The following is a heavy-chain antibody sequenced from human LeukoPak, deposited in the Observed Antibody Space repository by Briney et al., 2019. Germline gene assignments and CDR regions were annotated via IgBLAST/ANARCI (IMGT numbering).Heavy chain of an antibody. CDR2: ISYDGSNK. J-gene: IGHJ6*02. D-gene: IGHD3-10*01. V-gene: IGHV3-30*04. Sequence: GGSLRLSCAASGFTFSSYAMHWVRQAPGKGLEWVAVISYDGSNKYYADSVKGRFTISRDNSKNTLYLQMNSLRAEDTAVYYCARVETYYGSGSPLYGMDVWGQGTLVTVSS. CDR3: ARVETYYGSGSPLYGMDV. CDR1: GFTFSSYA.